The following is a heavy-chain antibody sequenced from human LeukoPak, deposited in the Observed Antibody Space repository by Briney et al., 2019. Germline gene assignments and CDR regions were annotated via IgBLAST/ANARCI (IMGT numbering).Heavy chain of an antibody. D-gene: IGHD2-15*01. J-gene: IGHJ6*03. CDR2: ISSSGSTI. V-gene: IGHV3-48*03. CDR1: GFTLSSYE. CDR3: AKEGFYCSGGSCYSFYYYYMDV. Sequence: GGSLRLSCAASGFTLSSYEMNWVRQAPGKGLEWVSYISSSGSTIYYADSVKGRFTISRDNAKDSLYLQMNSLRAEDTAVYYCAKEGFYCSGGSCYSFYYYYMDVWGKGTTVTVSS.